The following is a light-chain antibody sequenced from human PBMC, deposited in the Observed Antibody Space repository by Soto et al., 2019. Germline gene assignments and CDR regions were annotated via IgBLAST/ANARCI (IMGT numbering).Light chain of an antibody. V-gene: IGLV1-51*01. CDR3: GTWDSSL. Sequence: QSVLTQPPSVSAAPGQKVTISCCGSSSNIGNNFVSWYQQLPGTAPKLLIYDINKRPSGIPDRFSASKSGTSATLGITGLQTGNEADYYCGTWDSSLFGGGTKVTV. CDR2: DIN. J-gene: IGLJ2*01. CDR1: SSNIGNNF.